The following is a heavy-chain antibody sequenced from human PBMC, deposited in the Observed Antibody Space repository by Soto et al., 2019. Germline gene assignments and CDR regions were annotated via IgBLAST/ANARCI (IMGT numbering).Heavy chain of an antibody. J-gene: IGHJ4*02. CDR2: IKQDGSEK. CDR3: AREYYGSGSYYNSD. Sequence: PGGSLRLSCAASGFTFSSYWMSWVRQAPGKGLEWVANIKQDGSEKYYVDSVKGRFTISRDNAKNSLYLQMNSLRAEDTAVYYCAREYYGSGSYYNSDWGQGTLVTVSS. CDR1: GFTFSSYW. V-gene: IGHV3-7*05. D-gene: IGHD3-10*01.